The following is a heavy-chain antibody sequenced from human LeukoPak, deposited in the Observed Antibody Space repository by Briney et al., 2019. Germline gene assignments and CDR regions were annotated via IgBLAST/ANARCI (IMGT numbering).Heavy chain of an antibody. D-gene: IGHD2-2*02. V-gene: IGHV1-69*13. CDR2: IIPIFGTA. CDR1: GGTFSSYT. Sequence: SVKVSCKASGGTFSSYTISWVRQAPGQGLEWMGGIIPIFGTANYAQKFQGRVTITADESTSTAYMELSSLRSEDTAVYYCASLDIVVVPAAIRPNYYYYYYMDVWGKGTTVTVSS. J-gene: IGHJ6*03. CDR3: ASLDIVVVPAAIRPNYYYYYYMDV.